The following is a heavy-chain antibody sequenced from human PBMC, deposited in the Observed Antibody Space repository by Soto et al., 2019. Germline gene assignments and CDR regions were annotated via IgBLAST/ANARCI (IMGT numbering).Heavy chain of an antibody. V-gene: IGHV1-18*01. CDR1: GYTFTSYG. Sequence: ASVKVSCKASGYTFTSYGISWVRQAPGQGLEWMGWISAYNGNTNYAQKLQGRVTMTTDTSTSTAYMELRSLRSDDTAVYYCARGIKVAAAGRGLNYYYYYMDVRGKGTTXTVSS. CDR3: ARGIKVAAAGRGLNYYYYYMDV. D-gene: IGHD6-13*01. J-gene: IGHJ6*03. CDR2: ISAYNGNT.